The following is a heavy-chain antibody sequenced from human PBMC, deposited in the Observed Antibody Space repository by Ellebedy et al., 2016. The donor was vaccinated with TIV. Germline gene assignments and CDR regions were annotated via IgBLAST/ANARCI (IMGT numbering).Heavy chain of an antibody. D-gene: IGHD6-19*01. Sequence: SETLSLTXTVSGGSVSSGSYYWSWIRQPPGKGLEWIGYIYYSGSTNYNPSLKSRVTISVDTSKNQFSLKLSSVTAADTAVYYCARTGIAVAGDYWGQGTLVTVSS. J-gene: IGHJ4*02. CDR3: ARTGIAVAGDY. CDR1: GGSVSSGSYY. CDR2: IYYSGST. V-gene: IGHV4-61*01.